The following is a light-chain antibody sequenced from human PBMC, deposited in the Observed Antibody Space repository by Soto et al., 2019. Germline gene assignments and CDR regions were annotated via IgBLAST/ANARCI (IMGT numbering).Light chain of an antibody. CDR2: DAS. V-gene: IGKV3-11*01. CDR3: QQRSNWPPT. Sequence: IVLTKSPATLSLSPGERATLSCRASQSVSSYLAWYQQKPGQAPRLLIYDASNRATGIPARFSGSGSGTDFTLTISSLEPEDFAVYYCQQRSNWPPTFGGGTKVDIK. J-gene: IGKJ4*01. CDR1: QSVSSY.